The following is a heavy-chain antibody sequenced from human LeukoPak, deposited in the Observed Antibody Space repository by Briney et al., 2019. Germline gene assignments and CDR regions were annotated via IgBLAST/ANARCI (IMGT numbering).Heavy chain of an antibody. CDR2: ISYDGSHK. J-gene: IGHJ4*02. V-gene: IGHV3-30-3*02. Sequence: GGSLRLSCAASGFTFSNSAMHWVRQAPGKGLEWMTFISYDGSHKYYADAAKGRFTISRDNSKNTLYLEMSSLGLQDTAVYYCTEERDRDGYFRYWGQGTLVTLSS. CDR1: GFTFSNSA. D-gene: IGHD2-8*01. CDR3: TEERDRDGYFRY.